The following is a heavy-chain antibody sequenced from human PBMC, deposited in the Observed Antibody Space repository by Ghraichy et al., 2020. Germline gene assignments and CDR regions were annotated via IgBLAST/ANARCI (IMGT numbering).Heavy chain of an antibody. CDR2: IYYNGDT. D-gene: IGHD4-23*01. CDR1: GASISRNY. J-gene: IGHJ4*02. CDR3: ANGGNSLDF. V-gene: IGHV4-59*03. Sequence: SETLSLTCTVSGASISRNYWIWIRQPPGKGLEWIGWIYYNGDTNYNPSLKSRVTISVDASKNQFSLKLSSVTAADTAVYYCANGGNSLDFWGQGTLVTVSS.